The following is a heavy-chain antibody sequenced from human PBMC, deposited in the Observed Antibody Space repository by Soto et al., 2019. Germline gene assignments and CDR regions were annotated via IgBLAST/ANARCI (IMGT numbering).Heavy chain of an antibody. V-gene: IGHV1-3*01. CDR1: GYTFTSYA. CDR3: ARDRHDYVWGSYRYSAFDI. Sequence: ASVKVSCKASGYTFTSYAMYWVLQAPGQRLEWMGGINPVNGNTKYAQKFQGRVTITRDASASTAYMELSSLRSEDTAVYYCARDRHDYVWGSYRYSAFDIWGQGTMVTVS. CDR2: INPVNGNT. J-gene: IGHJ3*02. D-gene: IGHD3-16*02.